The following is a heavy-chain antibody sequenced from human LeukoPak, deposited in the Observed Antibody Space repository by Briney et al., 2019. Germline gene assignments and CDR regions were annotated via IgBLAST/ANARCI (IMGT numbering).Heavy chain of an antibody. CDR3: ARFGLTMTVK. CDR1: GGSISSYY. Sequence: SETLSLTCTVSGGSISSYYWSWIRQPPGKGLEWIGYIYYSGSTNYNPSLKSRVTISVDTSKNQFSLKLSSVTAADTAVYYCARFGLTMTVKWGQGTLVTVSS. V-gene: IGHV4-59*01. D-gene: IGHD3-22*01. J-gene: IGHJ4*02. CDR2: IYYSGST.